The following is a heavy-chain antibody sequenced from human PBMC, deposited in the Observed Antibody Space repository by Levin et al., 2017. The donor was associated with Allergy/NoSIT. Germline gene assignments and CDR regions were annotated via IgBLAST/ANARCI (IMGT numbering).Heavy chain of an antibody. D-gene: IGHD5-12*01. V-gene: IGHV3-23*01. CDR1: GFTFNSHF. CDR3: AQSPLVSGHEFFQY. CDR2: IGPSGTST. J-gene: IGHJ1*01. Sequence: GGSLRLSCAASGFTFNSHFMSWVRQAPGKGLEWVSTIGPSGTSTYYADSVKGRFTISRDNSKNTLYLQMNSLRAEDRAVYYCAQSPLVSGHEFFQYWVQGTLVTVSS.